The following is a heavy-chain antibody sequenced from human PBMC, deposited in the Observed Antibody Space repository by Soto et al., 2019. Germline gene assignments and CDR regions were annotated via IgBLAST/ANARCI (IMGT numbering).Heavy chain of an antibody. D-gene: IGHD3-16*01. Sequence: GGSLRLSCAASGFTFSSYGMHWVRQAPGKGLEWVAFIWHDGGNKFYAESVKGRFTVSRDNSKNTLYLQMTSLSAEDTAMYYCARDGDVNTGFGKDYWGQGTLVTVSS. J-gene: IGHJ4*02. CDR2: IWHDGGNK. CDR3: ARDGDVNTGFGKDY. V-gene: IGHV3-33*01. CDR1: GFTFSSYG.